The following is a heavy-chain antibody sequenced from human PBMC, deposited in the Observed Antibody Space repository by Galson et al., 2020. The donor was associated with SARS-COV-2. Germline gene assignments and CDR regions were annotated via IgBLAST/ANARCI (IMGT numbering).Heavy chain of an antibody. CDR2: IYYSGST. V-gene: IGHV4-59*08. Sequence: SETLSLTCTVSGGSISSYYWSWIRQPPGKGLEWIGYIYYSGSTNYNPSLKSRVTISVDTSKNQFSLKLSSVTAADTAVYYCARHVRSRDGYSEGTFDYWGQGTLVTVSS. CDR3: ARHVRSRDGYSEGTFDY. J-gene: IGHJ4*02. D-gene: IGHD4-4*01. CDR1: GGSISSYY.